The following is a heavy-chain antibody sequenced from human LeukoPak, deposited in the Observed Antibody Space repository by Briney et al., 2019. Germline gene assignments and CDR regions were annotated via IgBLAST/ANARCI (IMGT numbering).Heavy chain of an antibody. J-gene: IGHJ4*02. D-gene: IGHD3-10*01. CDR2: ISRSSSTI. Sequence: GGSLRLSCAASGFAFTNFAMSWVRQAPGKGLEWVSYISRSSSTIHYAVSVKGRFTISRDNAKSSLFLQMNSLRAEDTAVYYCARDGGATMVRGVATYDSWGQGTLVTVSS. CDR3: ARDGGATMVRGVATYDS. V-gene: IGHV3-48*04. CDR1: GFAFTNFA.